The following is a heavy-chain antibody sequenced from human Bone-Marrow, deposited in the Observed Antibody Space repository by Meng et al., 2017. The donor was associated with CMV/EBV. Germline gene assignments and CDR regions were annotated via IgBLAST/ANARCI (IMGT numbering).Heavy chain of an antibody. D-gene: IGHD6-19*01. CDR3: ATETGGGSQNGVAGFDY. Sequence: SVKVSCKASGGTFSSYAISWVRQAPGQGLEWMGGIIPIFGTANYAQKFQGRVTITTDESTSTAYMELSSLRSEDTAVYYCATETGGGSQNGVAGFDYWGQGTRVTGLL. CDR2: IIPIFGTA. CDR1: GGTFSSYA. V-gene: IGHV1-69*05. J-gene: IGHJ4*02.